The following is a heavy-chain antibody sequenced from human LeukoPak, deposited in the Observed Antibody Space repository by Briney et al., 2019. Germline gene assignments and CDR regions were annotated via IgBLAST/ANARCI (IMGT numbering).Heavy chain of an antibody. J-gene: IGHJ4*02. Sequence: PGGSLRLSCAASGFTFSSYAMHWVRQAPGKGLEWVAVISYDGSNKYYADSVKGRFTISRDNAKNTLYLQMNSLRAEDTAVYYCVTMGPKDYWGQGTLVTVSS. CDR2: ISYDGSNK. CDR3: VTMGPKDY. CDR1: GFTFSSYA. D-gene: IGHD3-10*01. V-gene: IGHV3-30*04.